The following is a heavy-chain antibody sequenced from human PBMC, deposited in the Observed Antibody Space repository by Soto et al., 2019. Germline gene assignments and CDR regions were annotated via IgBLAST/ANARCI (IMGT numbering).Heavy chain of an antibody. Sequence: SGGSLRLSCAASGFTFRSFTMNWVRQAPGKGLEWVSTISSNSAYIYYTDALRGRFTISRDNAKNSLHLQMNSPRAEDTAVYYCTRDASRDSSARGWFDPWGPGTLVTVSS. V-gene: IGHV3-21*01. CDR3: TRDASRDSSARGWFDP. CDR2: ISSNSAYI. J-gene: IGHJ5*02. D-gene: IGHD6-13*01. CDR1: GFTFRSFT.